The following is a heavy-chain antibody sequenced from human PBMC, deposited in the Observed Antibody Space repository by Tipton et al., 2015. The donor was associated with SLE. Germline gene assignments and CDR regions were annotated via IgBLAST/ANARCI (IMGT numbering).Heavy chain of an antibody. V-gene: IGHV3-11*04. CDR1: GFTFSDYY. D-gene: IGHD3-3*01. CDR2: ISSIGNII. CDR3: ATDPLRGYDFRSYGMDV. Sequence: SLRLSCGASGFTFSDYYMSWIRLAPGKGLEWVSHISSIGNIIYYADSVKGRFTISRDNAKDSLYLQMNSLRAEDTAVYYCATDPLRGYDFRSYGMDVWGQGTTVIVSS. J-gene: IGHJ6*02.